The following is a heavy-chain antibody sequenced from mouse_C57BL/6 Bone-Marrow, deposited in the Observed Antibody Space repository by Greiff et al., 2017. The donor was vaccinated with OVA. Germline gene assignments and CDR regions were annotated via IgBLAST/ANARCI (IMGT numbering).Heavy chain of an antibody. CDR1: GYTFTSYW. Sequence: VQLQQPGAELVRPRSSVKLSCKASGYTFTSYWMHWVKQRPIQGLEWIGNIDPSDSETHYNQKFKDKATLTVDKSSSTAYMQLSSLTSEDSAVYYCAREDYYGSSYGFDYWGQGTTLTVSS. D-gene: IGHD1-1*01. V-gene: IGHV1-52*01. CDR3: AREDYYGSSYGFDY. J-gene: IGHJ2*01. CDR2: IDPSDSET.